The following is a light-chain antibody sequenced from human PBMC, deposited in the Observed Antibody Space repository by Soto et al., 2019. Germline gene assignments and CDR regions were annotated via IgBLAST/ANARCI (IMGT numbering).Light chain of an antibody. CDR3: QQSYSTPIT. CDR2: AAS. CDR1: QSISGY. J-gene: IGKJ5*01. Sequence: DIQMTQSPSSLSASVGDRVTITCRASQSISGYLNWYQQKPGKAPKLLIYAASSLQSGVPSRFSGSGSGTDFTRTISSLQPEDFATYYCQQSYSTPITFGQGTRLEIK. V-gene: IGKV1-39*01.